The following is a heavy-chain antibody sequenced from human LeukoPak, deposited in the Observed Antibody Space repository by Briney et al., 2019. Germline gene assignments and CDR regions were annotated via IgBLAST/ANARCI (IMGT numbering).Heavy chain of an antibody. J-gene: IGHJ5*02. Sequence: PSETLSLTCTVSGGSISSYYWSWIRQPPGKGLEWIGYIYYSGSTNYNPSLKSRVTISVDTSKHQFSLKLSSVTAADTAVYYCARDLAAAGTRWFDPWGQGTLVTVSS. CDR3: ARDLAAAGTRWFDP. CDR1: GGSISSYY. CDR2: IYYSGST. V-gene: IGHV4-59*01. D-gene: IGHD6-13*01.